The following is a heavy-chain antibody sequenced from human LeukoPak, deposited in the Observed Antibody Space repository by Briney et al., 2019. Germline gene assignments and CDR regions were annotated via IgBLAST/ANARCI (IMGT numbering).Heavy chain of an antibody. J-gene: IGHJ3*02. CDR1: GGSISSYY. CDR2: IYYSGST. Sequence: SETLTLTRTVSGGSISSYYWSWIRQPPGEGLEWIGYIYYSGSTNYNPSLKSRVTISVDTSKNQFSLKLSSVTAADTAVYYCARHRLGYCSSTSCPLGAFDIWGQGTMVTVSS. D-gene: IGHD2-2*01. V-gene: IGHV4-59*08. CDR3: ARHRLGYCSSTSCPLGAFDI.